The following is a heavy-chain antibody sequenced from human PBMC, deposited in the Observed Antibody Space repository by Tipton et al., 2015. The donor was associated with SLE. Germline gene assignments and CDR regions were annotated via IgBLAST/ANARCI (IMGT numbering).Heavy chain of an antibody. CDR3: AIPTTQHCSGGGCYRHDAFDI. Sequence: TLSLTCTVSGDSISNYFWTWIRQPPGKGLEWIGYIYTSGSTNSNPSLKSRVAISIDTSNNQFSLKLNSVTAADTAVYYCAIPTTQHCSGGGCYRHDAFDIWGQGTMVTVSS. D-gene: IGHD2-15*01. CDR1: GDSISNYF. J-gene: IGHJ3*02. CDR2: IYTSGST. V-gene: IGHV4-4*08.